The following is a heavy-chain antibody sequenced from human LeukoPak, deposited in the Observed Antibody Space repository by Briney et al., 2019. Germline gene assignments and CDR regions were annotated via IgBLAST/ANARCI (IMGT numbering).Heavy chain of an antibody. Sequence: ASVKVSCKASGYTFTSYGISWVRQAPGQGLEWMGWISAYNGNTNYAQKLQGRVTMTTDTSTSTAYMELRSLRSDDTAVYYCARPPQKIRYCSGGCCQFPFDYWGQGALVTVSS. CDR2: ISAYNGNT. CDR1: GYTFTSYG. CDR3: ARPPQKIRYCSGGCCQFPFDY. V-gene: IGHV1-18*01. J-gene: IGHJ4*02. D-gene: IGHD2-15*01.